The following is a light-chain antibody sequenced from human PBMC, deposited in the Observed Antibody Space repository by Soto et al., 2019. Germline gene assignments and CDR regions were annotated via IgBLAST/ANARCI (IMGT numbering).Light chain of an antibody. V-gene: IGKV3-20*01. CDR2: GAS. CDR3: QQYDTSPIT. CDR1: QTVGSDY. J-gene: IGKJ4*01. Sequence: ENVLTQSPGTLSVSPGEGVTLSCRASQTVGSDYLAWYQLKPGQAPRLLIFGASIRATGIPDRFIGSGSGTDFSLTVSRLEAEDFAVYYCQQYDTSPITFGGGTQVEIK.